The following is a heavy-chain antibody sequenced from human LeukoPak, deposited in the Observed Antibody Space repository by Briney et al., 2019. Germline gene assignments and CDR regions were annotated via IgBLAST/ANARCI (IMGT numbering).Heavy chain of an antibody. D-gene: IGHD3-22*01. CDR1: GFTFSSYS. J-gene: IGHJ6*03. V-gene: IGHV3-21*01. CDR2: ISSSSSYI. CDR3: ARYYYDSSGYYPGDYYYMDV. Sequence: PGGSLRLSCAASGFTFSSYSMNWVRQAPGKGLEWVSSISSSSSYIYYADSVKGRFTISRDNAKNSLYLQMNSLRAEDTAVYYCARYYYDSSGYYPGDYYYMDVWGKGTTVTVSS.